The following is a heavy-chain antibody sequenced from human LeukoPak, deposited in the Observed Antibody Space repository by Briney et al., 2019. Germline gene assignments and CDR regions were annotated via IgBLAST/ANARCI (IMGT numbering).Heavy chain of an antibody. J-gene: IGHJ5*02. D-gene: IGHD2-8*01. CDR2: GDNTGGT. Sequence: SGTLSLTCAVSGGSISSSNWWSWIRQPPGKGLEWIGEGDNTGGTKFNPSLKGRVTISADTSNNQFSLKLTSVTAADTAVYYCARNGQSGFSFDPWGQGTLVTVSS. CDR1: GGSISSSNW. V-gene: IGHV4-4*02. CDR3: ARNGQSGFSFDP.